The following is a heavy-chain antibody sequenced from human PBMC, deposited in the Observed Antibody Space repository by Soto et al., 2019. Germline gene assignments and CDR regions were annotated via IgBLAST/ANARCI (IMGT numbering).Heavy chain of an antibody. CDR1: GYTFTSHG. D-gene: IGHD3-22*01. CDR2: ISAYNGNT. Sequence: ASVKVSCKASGYTFTSHGISWVRQAPGQGLEWMGWISAYNGNTNYAQKLQGRVTMTTDTSTSTAYMELRSLRSDDTAVYYCARGGYYDSSGYTDAFDIWGQGTMVTVSS. CDR3: ARGGYYDSSGYTDAFDI. V-gene: IGHV1-18*04. J-gene: IGHJ3*02.